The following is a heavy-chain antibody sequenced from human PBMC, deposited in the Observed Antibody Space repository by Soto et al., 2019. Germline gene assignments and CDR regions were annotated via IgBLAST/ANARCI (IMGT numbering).Heavy chain of an antibody. V-gene: IGHV3-23*01. CDR2: ISGSGGST. J-gene: IGHJ4*02. CDR1: GFTFSSYA. CDR3: AKDRADIVVVVAASFPSDY. D-gene: IGHD2-15*01. Sequence: GGSLRLSCAASGFTFSSYAMSWVRQAPGKGLEWVSAISGSGGSTYYADSVKGRFTISRDNSKNTLYLQMNSLRAEDTAVYYCAKDRADIVVVVAASFPSDYWGQGTLVTVSS.